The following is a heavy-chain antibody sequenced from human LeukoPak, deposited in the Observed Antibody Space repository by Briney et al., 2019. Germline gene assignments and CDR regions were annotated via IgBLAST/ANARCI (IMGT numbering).Heavy chain of an antibody. V-gene: IGHV4-4*07. CDR3: ARDDILTGLDY. CDR1: GGSISSYY. CDR2: LYTSGST. Sequence: PSETLSLTCTVSGGSISSYYWTWIRQPAGKGLEWIGRLYTSGSTNYNPSLKSRVTMSIDMSKNQLSLKLSSVTAADTAVYYCARDDILTGLDYWGQGTLVTVSS. D-gene: IGHD3-9*01. J-gene: IGHJ4*02.